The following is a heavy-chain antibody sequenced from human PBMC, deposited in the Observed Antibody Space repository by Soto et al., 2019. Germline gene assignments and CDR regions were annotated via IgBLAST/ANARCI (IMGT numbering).Heavy chain of an antibody. J-gene: IGHJ4*02. D-gene: IGHD3-22*01. CDR1: GYTFTSYA. CDR2: INAGNSNT. V-gene: IGHV1-3*01. CDR3: ARDREDYYDSRGPTGY. Sequence: QVQLVQSGAEVKKPGASVKVSCKASGYTFTSYAMHWVRQAPGQRLEWMGWINAGNSNTKYSQKFQGRVTITRDTXAXIAYMELSSVRSEDTAVYYCARDREDYYDSRGPTGYWGQGALVTVFS.